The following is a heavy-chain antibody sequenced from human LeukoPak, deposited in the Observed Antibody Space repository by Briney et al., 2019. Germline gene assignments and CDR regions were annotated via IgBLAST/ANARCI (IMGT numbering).Heavy chain of an antibody. V-gene: IGHV3-7*03. CDR3: ARNNGMDV. CDR1: GFALSSNW. CDR2: VNRDGSET. Sequence: GGSLRLSCAASGFALSSNWMTWVRQVPGRGPEWVANVNRDGSETYYLDSVKGRFTISKDNAKNSLYLQMNSLRSEDTALYHCARNNGMDVWGQGTTVIVSS. J-gene: IGHJ6*02.